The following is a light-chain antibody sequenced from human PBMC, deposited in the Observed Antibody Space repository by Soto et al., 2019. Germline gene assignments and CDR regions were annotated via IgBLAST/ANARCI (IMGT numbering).Light chain of an antibody. CDR1: QSISSY. V-gene: IGKV1-39*01. CDR2: AAS. CDR3: QQSYSMPRP. Sequence: DVPVTQSASSLSASVGDRVTITCRASQSISSYLNWYQQKPGKAPKLLIYAASSLQSGVPSRFSGSGSGTDFTLTISNLQPEDFATYSCQQSYSMPRPFAQGSKADI. J-gene: IGKJ1*01.